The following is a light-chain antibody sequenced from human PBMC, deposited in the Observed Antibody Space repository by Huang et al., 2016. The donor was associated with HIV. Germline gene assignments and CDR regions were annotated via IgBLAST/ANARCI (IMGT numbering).Light chain of an antibody. V-gene: IGKV3-20*01. Sequence: EIVLTQSPDTLSLSPGERATLSCRASHSVTSNFLAWYQQKPGQSPRLLIYGASRRATGIPDRFSGIGSGTDFTLTITRLDPEDFAVYYCQQYGGSPLFTFGPGTKVDIK. CDR1: HSVTSNF. CDR2: GAS. J-gene: IGKJ3*01. CDR3: QQYGGSPLFT.